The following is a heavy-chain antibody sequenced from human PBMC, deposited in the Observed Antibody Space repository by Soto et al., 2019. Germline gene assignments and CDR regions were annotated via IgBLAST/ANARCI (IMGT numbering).Heavy chain of an antibody. D-gene: IGHD3-3*02. V-gene: IGHV1-69*01. CDR1: GGTFDSYV. J-gene: IGHJ5*02. Sequence: QVQLVQSGAEVKKPGSSVKVSCKASGGTFDSYVISWLRQAPGQGLEWMGGIMPIFGTPNYAQKFRGRVTISADESTSTAYLELSSLTSDDTAVYYCARVHSPGIFYFVDPWGQGTLVTVSS. CDR3: ARVHSPGIFYFVDP. CDR2: IMPIFGTP.